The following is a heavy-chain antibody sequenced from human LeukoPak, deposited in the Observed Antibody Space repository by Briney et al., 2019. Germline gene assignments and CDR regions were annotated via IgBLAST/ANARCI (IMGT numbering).Heavy chain of an antibody. V-gene: IGHV3-33*01. CDR2: IWHGGSNK. CDR3: ARGIDGVGACFDY. CDR1: GFTFCSYG. Sequence: GGSLRLSCAASGFTFCSYGMQWVRQAPGKGLEWGADIWHGGSNKYYADSVKGRFTISRDNSKYTLYLQMNSLRAEDTAVYYCARGIDGVGACFDYWGQGTLVTVSS. D-gene: IGHD1-26*01. J-gene: IGHJ4*02.